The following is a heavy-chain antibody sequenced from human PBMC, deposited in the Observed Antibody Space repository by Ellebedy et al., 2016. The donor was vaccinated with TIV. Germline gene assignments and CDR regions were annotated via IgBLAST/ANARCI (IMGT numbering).Heavy chain of an antibody. V-gene: IGHV3-74*01. J-gene: IGHJ4*02. D-gene: IGHD4-23*01. Sequence: GESLKISCAASGLTFSNYWMHWVRQAPGKGLEWVSHISSDGSYTPYADSVKGRFTLSRDNANNTLYLQMNSLRADDTSVYYCVIDRPGNSANADYWGQGTLVTVSS. CDR2: ISSDGSYT. CDR1: GLTFSNYW. CDR3: VIDRPGNSANADY.